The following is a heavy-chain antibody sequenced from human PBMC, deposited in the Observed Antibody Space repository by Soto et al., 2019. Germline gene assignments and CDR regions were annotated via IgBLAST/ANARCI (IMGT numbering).Heavy chain of an antibody. J-gene: IGHJ6*02. CDR2: IIPIFGTA. CDR1: GGTLSSYA. V-gene: IGHV1-69*12. CDR3: ARHLGGNHYYYGMDV. Sequence: QVQLVQSGAEVKKPGSSVKVSCKASGGTLSSYAIRWVRQAPGQGLEWMGGIIPIFGTADYAQKFQGRVTITADDFTSTAYMELSSLRSEVTAVYYCARHLGGNHYYYGMDVWGQGTTVTVSS. D-gene: IGHD3-16*01.